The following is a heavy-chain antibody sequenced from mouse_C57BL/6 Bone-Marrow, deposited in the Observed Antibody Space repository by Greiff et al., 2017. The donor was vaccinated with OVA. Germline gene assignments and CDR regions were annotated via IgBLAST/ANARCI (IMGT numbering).Heavy chain of an antibody. V-gene: IGHV1-69*01. CDR3: ARSFWDGGYFDY. Sequence: QVQLKQPGAELVMPGASVKLSCKASGYTFTSYWMHWVKQRPGQGLEWIGEIDPSDSYTNYNQKFKGKSTLTVDKSSSTAYMQLSSLTSEDSAVYYCARSFWDGGYFDYWGQGTTLTVSS. J-gene: IGHJ2*01. CDR1: GYTFTSYW. CDR2: IDPSDSYT. D-gene: IGHD4-1*01.